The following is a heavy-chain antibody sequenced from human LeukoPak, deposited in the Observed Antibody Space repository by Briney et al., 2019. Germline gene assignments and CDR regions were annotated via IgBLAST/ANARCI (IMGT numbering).Heavy chain of an antibody. CDR1: GYTFTYRY. Sequence: ASVKVSCKASGYTFTYRYLHWVRQAPGQALEWMGWISNDNGITNYAQQFQGRVTMDTETYTSTAYMELRSLRSDDTAVYYCARGGFDYYGSGRAFDFWGQGTLVTVSS. V-gene: IGHV1-18*04. D-gene: IGHD3-10*01. CDR3: ARGGFDYYGSGRAFDF. CDR2: ISNDNGIT. J-gene: IGHJ4*02.